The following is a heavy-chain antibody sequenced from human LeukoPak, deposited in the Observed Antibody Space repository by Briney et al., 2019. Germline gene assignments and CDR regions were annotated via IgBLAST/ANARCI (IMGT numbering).Heavy chain of an antibody. CDR1: GYTFTSYG. Sequence: ASVKVSCKASGYTFTSYGISWVRQAPGQGLEWMGWISAYNGNTNYAQKLQGRVTMTTDTSTSTAYMELRSLRSDDTAVYYCARVALLWFGELLGDYYYGMDVWGQGTTVTVSS. CDR3: ARVALLWFGELLGDYYYGMDV. CDR2: ISAYNGNT. V-gene: IGHV1-18*01. J-gene: IGHJ6*02. D-gene: IGHD3-10*01.